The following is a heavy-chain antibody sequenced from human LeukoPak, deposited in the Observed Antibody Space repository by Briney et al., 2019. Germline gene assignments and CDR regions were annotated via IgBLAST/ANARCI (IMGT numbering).Heavy chain of an antibody. CDR2: IYISGST. D-gene: IGHD3-22*01. V-gene: IGHV4-4*07. J-gene: IGHJ3*02. CDR3: AREGAYYYDSSGNDAFDI. CDR1: GGSISTYY. Sequence: SETLSLTCTVSGGSISTYYWTWIRQPAGKGLEWIGRIYISGSTNNNPSLKSRVTISGDTSKNQLSLKLSSVTAADTAVYYCAREGAYYYDSSGNDAFDIWGQGTMVTVSS.